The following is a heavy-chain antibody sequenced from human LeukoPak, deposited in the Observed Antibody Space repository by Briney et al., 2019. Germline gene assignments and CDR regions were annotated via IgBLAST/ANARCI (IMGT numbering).Heavy chain of an antibody. Sequence: PGGSLRLSCVASGFIFDNYALSWVRQAPGKGLEWVSGISVSADNTYYADSVKGRFTISRDISKNTVYLQMNNLRVDDTAVYYCAKGPKLGDGFHCDYWGQGTLVTVSS. J-gene: IGHJ4*02. CDR2: ISVSADNT. CDR1: GFIFDNYA. CDR3: AKGPKLGDGFHCDY. D-gene: IGHD5-24*01. V-gene: IGHV3-23*01.